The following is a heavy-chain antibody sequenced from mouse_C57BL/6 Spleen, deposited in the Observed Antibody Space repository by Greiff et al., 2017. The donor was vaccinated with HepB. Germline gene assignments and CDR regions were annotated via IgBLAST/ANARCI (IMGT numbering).Heavy chain of an antibody. Sequence: EVKLVESGGGLVKPGGSLKLSCAASGFTFSSYAMSWVRQTPEKRLEWVATISDGGSYTYYPDNVKGRFTISRDNAKNNLYLQMSHLKSEDTAMYYCARDISNPNWDGDYWGQGTTLTVSS. D-gene: IGHD4-1*01. V-gene: IGHV5-4*01. CDR2: ISDGGSYT. CDR1: GFTFSSYA. J-gene: IGHJ2*01. CDR3: ARDISNPNWDGDY.